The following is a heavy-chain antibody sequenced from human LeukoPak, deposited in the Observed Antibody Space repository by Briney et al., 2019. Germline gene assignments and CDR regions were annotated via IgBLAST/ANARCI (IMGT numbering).Heavy chain of an antibody. Sequence: PSETLSLTCTVSGGSISSSSYYWGWIRQPPGKGLEWIGSIYYSGSTYYNPSLRSRVTISVDTSKNQFSLKLSSVTAADTAEYYCARESRPTVVNLDYWGQGTLVTVSS. CDR2: IYYSGST. J-gene: IGHJ4*02. CDR3: ARESRPTVVNLDY. D-gene: IGHD4-23*01. V-gene: IGHV4-39*07. CDR1: GGSISSSSYY.